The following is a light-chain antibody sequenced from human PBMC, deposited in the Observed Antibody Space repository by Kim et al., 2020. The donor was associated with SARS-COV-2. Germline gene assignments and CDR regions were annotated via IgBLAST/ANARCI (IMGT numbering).Light chain of an antibody. CDR1: QGISNY. CDR2: AAS. CDR3: QQYNSYPHT. Sequence: YSCGGDRVTIMCRASQGISNYLAWFPQNTEKAPKSLIYAASSLQSGVPSKFSGSGSGTDFTLTLSSLQPEDFASYYCQQYNSYPHTCGQGTKLEL. V-gene: IGKV1-16*02. J-gene: IGKJ2*01.